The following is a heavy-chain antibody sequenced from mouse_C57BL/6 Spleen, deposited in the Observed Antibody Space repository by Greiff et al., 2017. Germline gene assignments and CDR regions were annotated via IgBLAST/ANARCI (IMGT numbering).Heavy chain of an antibody. CDR3: ARCGVYYYGSSYHFDV. CDR1: GYAFSSYW. J-gene: IGHJ1*03. V-gene: IGHV1-80*01. D-gene: IGHD1-1*01. Sequence: VQLQQSGAELVKPGASVKISCKASGYAFSSYWMNWVKQRPGKGLEWIGQIYPGDGDTNYNGKVKGKATLTADKSSSTTYMQLRSLTSEDSAVYFCARCGVYYYGSSYHFDVWGTGTTVTVSS. CDR2: IYPGDGDT.